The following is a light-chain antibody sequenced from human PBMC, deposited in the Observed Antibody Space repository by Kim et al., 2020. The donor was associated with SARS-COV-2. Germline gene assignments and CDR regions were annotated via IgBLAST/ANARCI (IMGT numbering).Light chain of an antibody. CDR2: GAS. J-gene: IGKJ5*01. CDR3: QQYDHLPIT. CDR1: QDISNF. V-gene: IGKV1-33*01. Sequence: DIQMTQSPSSLSASVGDRVTITCQASQDISNFLNWYQQKPGKAPKLLIYGASNLETGVPSRFSGSGSGTDYTFTISSLQPEDIATYYCQQYDHLPITFGQGTRLEIK.